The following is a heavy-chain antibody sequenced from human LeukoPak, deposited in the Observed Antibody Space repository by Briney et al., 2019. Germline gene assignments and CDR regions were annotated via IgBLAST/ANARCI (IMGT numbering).Heavy chain of an antibody. Sequence: GGSLRLSCAASGFTFDDYAMHWVRQAPGKGLEWVSGISWNSGSIGYADSVKGRFTISRDSAKNSLYLQMNSLRAEDTALYYCAKAREQWLETDFDYWGQGTLVTVSS. V-gene: IGHV3-9*01. CDR2: ISWNSGSI. CDR1: GFTFDDYA. J-gene: IGHJ4*02. D-gene: IGHD6-19*01. CDR3: AKAREQWLETDFDY.